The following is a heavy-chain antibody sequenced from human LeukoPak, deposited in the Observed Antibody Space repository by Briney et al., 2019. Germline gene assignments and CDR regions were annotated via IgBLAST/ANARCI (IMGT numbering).Heavy chain of an antibody. CDR2: IYYSGST. CDR1: GGSISSSSYY. J-gene: IGHJ4*02. V-gene: IGHV4-39*01. D-gene: IGHD6-19*01. CDR3: ARGGQWLALYFDY. Sequence: SETLSLTCTVSGGSISSSSYYWGWIRQPPGKGLEWIGSIYYSGSTYYNPSLKSRVTISVDTSKNQFSLKLSSVTAADTAVYYCARGGQWLALYFDYWGQGTLVTVSS.